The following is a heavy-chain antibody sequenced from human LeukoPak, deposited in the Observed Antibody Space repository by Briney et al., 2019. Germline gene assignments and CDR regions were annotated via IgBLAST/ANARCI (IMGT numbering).Heavy chain of an antibody. J-gene: IGHJ4*02. CDR2: ISYDGSNK. D-gene: IGHD3-22*01. CDR1: GFTFSSYA. V-gene: IGHV3-30-3*01. Sequence: GGSLRLSCAASGFTFSSYAMHWVRQAPGKGLEWVAVISYDGSNKYYADSVKGRFTISRNNSKNALYLQMNSLRAEDTAVYYCARDSITMIVAYTFDYWGQGTLVTVSS. CDR3: ARDSITMIVAYTFDY.